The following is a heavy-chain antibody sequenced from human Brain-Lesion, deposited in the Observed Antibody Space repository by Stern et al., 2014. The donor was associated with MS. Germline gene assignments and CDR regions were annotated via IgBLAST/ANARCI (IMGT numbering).Heavy chain of an antibody. D-gene: IGHD3-3*01. CDR3: ARDQRGITIFGVVTDYYYLGMDV. CDR1: GYIFTGYY. V-gene: IGHV1-2*02. CDR2: INPTTGGP. Sequence: QVQLVQSGAEVKKPGASVKVSCKTSGYIFTGYYIHWVRQAPGQGLEWMAWINPTTGGPKSAQNFQGRVTMSRDTSISTAYVELSSLTSDDTAVYYCARDQRGITIFGVVTDYYYLGMDVWGQGTTVTVSS. J-gene: IGHJ6*02.